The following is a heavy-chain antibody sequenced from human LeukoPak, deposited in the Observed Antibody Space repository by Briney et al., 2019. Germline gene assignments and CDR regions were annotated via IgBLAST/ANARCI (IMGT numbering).Heavy chain of an antibody. CDR1: GFTFSSYW. Sequence: GGSLRLSCAASGFTFSSYWMNWVRQVPGKGLVWVSRIVSDGSNTNYADSVKGRFTISRDNAKNTLYLQMNSLRVEDTAVYYCARGRPHGNDYWGQGTLVSVSS. CDR3: ARGRPHGNDY. CDR2: IVSDGSNT. J-gene: IGHJ4*02. V-gene: IGHV3-74*01. D-gene: IGHD4-23*01.